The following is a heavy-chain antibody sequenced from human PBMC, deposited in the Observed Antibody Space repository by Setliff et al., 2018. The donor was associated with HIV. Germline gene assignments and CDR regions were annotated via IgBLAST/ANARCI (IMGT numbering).Heavy chain of an antibody. Sequence: ASVKVSCKASGYTFTNNVIHWVRQAPGQRLEWMGWIHAGSGDTQYSQKFQGRVTITRDTSASTVYMELSSLRSEDTAMYYCARGYCSSSSCFGLWYFDLWGRGTLVTVSS. CDR1: GYTFTNNV. D-gene: IGHD2-2*01. CDR3: ARGYCSSSSCFGLWYFDL. J-gene: IGHJ2*01. V-gene: IGHV1-3*01. CDR2: IHAGSGDT.